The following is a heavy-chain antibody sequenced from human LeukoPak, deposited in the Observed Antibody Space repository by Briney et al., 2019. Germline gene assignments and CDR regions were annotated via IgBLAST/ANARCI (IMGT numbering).Heavy chain of an antibody. CDR2: MNPQSGNT. CDR3: ARGPNYSNFGSAYYYYMDV. V-gene: IGHV1-8*03. D-gene: IGHD4-11*01. CDR1: VYMFTNYD. J-gene: IGHJ6*03. Sequence: ASVKVSCKASVYMFTNYDINWVRQATGQGLGWMGWMNPQSGNTGYAQKFRGRVTITRDTSITTAYMELSSLRSEDTAVYYCARGPNYSNFGSAYYYYMDVWGKGTMVTVSS.